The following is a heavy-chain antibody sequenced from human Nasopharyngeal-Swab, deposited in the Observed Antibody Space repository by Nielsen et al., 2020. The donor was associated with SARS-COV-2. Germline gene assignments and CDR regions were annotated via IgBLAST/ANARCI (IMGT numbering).Heavy chain of an antibody. D-gene: IGHD5-24*01. Sequence: SETLSLTCTVSGGSISSYYWGWIRQPPGKGLEWIGSIYYSGSTYYNPSLKSRVTISVDTSKNQFSLKLSSVTAADTAVYYCARPTFGGYNSVDYWGQGTLVTVSS. CDR2: IYYSGST. CDR3: ARPTFGGYNSVDY. CDR1: GGSISSYY. V-gene: IGHV4-39*01. J-gene: IGHJ4*02.